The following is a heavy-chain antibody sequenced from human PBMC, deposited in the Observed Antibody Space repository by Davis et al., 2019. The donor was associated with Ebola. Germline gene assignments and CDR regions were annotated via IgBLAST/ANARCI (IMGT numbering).Heavy chain of an antibody. Sequence: GESLKISCVVSGFTFSSYAMNWVRQAPGKGLEWISYITSSGITRYYADSVKGRFTISRDNAKNSLYLQLNSLRAEDTAIYYCTRGFGNYVYWGRGTLVTVSS. V-gene: IGHV3-48*03. CDR3: TRGFGNYVY. D-gene: IGHD3-16*01. CDR2: ITSSGITR. CDR1: GFTFSSYA. J-gene: IGHJ4*02.